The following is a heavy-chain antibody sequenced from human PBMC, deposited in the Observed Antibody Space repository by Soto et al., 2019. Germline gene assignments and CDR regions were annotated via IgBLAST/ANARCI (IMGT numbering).Heavy chain of an antibody. V-gene: IGHV4-59*13. CDR3: ASVTFGGVVLAH. CDR1: AASFSKYY. D-gene: IGHD3-16*01. J-gene: IGHJ4*02. Sequence: PSETLSLTCTVSAASFSKYYWSWIRQPPGKGLEWIGCIYFNGNTNYNPSLKRRVTISVDTSKKQISLNLTSVTDADTAVYFCASVTFGGVVLAHWGQGTLVTVSS. CDR2: IYFNGNT.